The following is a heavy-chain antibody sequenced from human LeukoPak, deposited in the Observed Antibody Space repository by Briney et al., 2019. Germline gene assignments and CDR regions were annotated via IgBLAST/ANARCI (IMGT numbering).Heavy chain of an antibody. CDR3: ARGLVSAAIVNWFDP. CDR2: ISAYNGNT. V-gene: IGHV1-18*01. J-gene: IGHJ5*02. CDR1: GYTFTSYG. D-gene: IGHD2-2*02. Sequence: ASVKVSCKASGYTFTSYGISWVRQAPGQGLEWMGWISAYNGNTNYAQKLQGRVTMTTDTSTSTAYMELSSLRSEDTAVYYCARGLVSAAIVNWFDPWGQGTLVTVSS.